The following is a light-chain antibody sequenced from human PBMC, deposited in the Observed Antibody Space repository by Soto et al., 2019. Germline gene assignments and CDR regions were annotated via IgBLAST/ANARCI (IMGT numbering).Light chain of an antibody. J-gene: IGKJ1*01. CDR3: QQYKDFWT. Sequence: EFVLTQSPGTLSLSPVERATLSCRASQSLTNSFIAWYQQRPGQAPRLLIYDTSSRASGIPDRFSGSGSGTDFTLTISSLQPGDFATYYCQQYKDFWTFGQGTKVDIK. CDR2: DTS. CDR1: QSLTNSF. V-gene: IGKV3-20*01.